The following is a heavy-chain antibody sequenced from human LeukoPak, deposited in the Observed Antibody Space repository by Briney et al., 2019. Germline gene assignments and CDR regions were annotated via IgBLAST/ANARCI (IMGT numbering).Heavy chain of an antibody. V-gene: IGHV3-48*02. D-gene: IGHD5-12*01. J-gene: IGHJ4*02. CDR1: GFTFDTYP. Sequence: GGSLRLSCAAAGFTFDTYPMNWVRQAPGRGLEWISYISSNRDTIYYAASVKGRFTISRDNARYSLYLQMNSLRDEDTAVYYCARGPGYGHYFDYWGQGALVTVSS. CDR3: ARGPGYGHYFDY. CDR2: ISSNRDTI.